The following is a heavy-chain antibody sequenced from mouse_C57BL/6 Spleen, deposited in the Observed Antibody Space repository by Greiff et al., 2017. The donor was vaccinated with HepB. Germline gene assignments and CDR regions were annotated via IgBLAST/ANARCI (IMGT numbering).Heavy chain of an antibody. CDR3: ARRNTSLGYFDV. CDR2: ISYSGST. CDR1: GYSITSDY. D-gene: IGHD5-2*01. Sequence: EVKLMESGPGLAKPSQSLSLTCSVTGYSITSDYWNWIRKFPGNKLEYMGYISYSGSTYYNPSLKSRISITRDTSKNQYYLQLNSVTTEETATYYCARRNTSLGYFDVWGTGTTVTVSS. V-gene: IGHV3-8*01. J-gene: IGHJ1*03.